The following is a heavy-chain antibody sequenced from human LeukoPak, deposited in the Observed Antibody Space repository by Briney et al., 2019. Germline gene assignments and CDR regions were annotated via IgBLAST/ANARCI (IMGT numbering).Heavy chain of an antibody. CDR3: ASHVTVLGTRGFDF. Sequence: PSETLSLTCTVSGGSIRSYYWSWIRQPPGKGLEWIGYIYYSGSTNYNPSLKSRVSISVDKSKNRFSLNLRSVTAADTATYYCASHVTVLGTRGFDFWGRGTLVTVS. CDR2: IYYSGST. D-gene: IGHD6-19*01. CDR1: GGSIRSYY. J-gene: IGHJ4*02. V-gene: IGHV4-59*12.